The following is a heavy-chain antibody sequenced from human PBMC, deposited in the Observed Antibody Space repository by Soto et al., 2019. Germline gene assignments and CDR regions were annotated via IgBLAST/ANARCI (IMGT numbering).Heavy chain of an antibody. Sequence: GGSLRLSCAASGFTFSSYGMHWVRQAPGKGLEWVAVIWYDGSNKYYADSVKGRFTISRDNSKNTLYLQMNSLRAEDTAVYYCARGWGELPEFYYGMDVWGQGTTVTVSS. V-gene: IGHV3-33*01. CDR2: IWYDGSNK. CDR3: ARGWGELPEFYYGMDV. CDR1: GFTFSSYG. J-gene: IGHJ6*02. D-gene: IGHD1-26*01.